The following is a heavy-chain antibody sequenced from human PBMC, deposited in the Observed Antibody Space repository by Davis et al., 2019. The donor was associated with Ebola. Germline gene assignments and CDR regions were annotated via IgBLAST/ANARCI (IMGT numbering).Heavy chain of an antibody. CDR3: ARRKGSGSYYGGFDY. V-gene: IGHV4-34*01. J-gene: IGHJ4*02. CDR2: INHSGST. D-gene: IGHD1-26*01. Sequence: SETLSLTCAVYGGSFSGYYWSWIRQPPGKGLEWIGEINHSGSTNYNPSLKSRVTISVDTSKNQFSLKLSSVTAADTAVYYCARRKGSGSYYGGFDYWGQGTLVTVSS. CDR1: GGSFSGYY.